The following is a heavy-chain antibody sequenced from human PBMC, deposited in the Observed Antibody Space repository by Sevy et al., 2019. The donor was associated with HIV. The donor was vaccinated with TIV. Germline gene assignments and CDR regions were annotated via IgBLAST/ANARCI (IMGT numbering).Heavy chain of an antibody. Sequence: GSLRLSCAASGFPFSSYEMNWVRQAPGRGLEWISYISNTGNTISYSDSLRGRFTVSRDNAKNSQFLHMNSLRAEDTATYYCARDLPPSATTVAHFDYWGRGTLVTVSS. CDR2: ISNTGNTI. CDR1: GFPFSSYE. D-gene: IGHD4-17*01. CDR3: ARDLPPSATTVAHFDY. J-gene: IGHJ4*02. V-gene: IGHV3-48*03.